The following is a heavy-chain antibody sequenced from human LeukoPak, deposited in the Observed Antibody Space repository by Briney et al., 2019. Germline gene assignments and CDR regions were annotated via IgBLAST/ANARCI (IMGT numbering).Heavy chain of an antibody. CDR3: AKGGFGVVIGMIDY. J-gene: IGHJ4*02. CDR2: ISGSGGST. CDR1: GFTFSSYA. Sequence: SGGSLRLSCAASGFTFSSYAMSWVRQAPGKGLEWVSAISGSGGSTYYADSVKGRFTISRDNSKNTLYLQMNSLRAEDTAVYYCAKGGFGVVIGMIDYWGQGILVTVSS. V-gene: IGHV3-23*01. D-gene: IGHD3-3*01.